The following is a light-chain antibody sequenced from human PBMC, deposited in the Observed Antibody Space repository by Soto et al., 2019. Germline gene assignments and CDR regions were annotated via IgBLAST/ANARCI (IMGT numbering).Light chain of an antibody. Sequence: DIQMTQSPSTLSASVGDRVTITCRASQTITRWMAWYQQKPGKAPKLLIYDASTLESGVPSRFSGSGSGTEFTLTISNLQPDDFATYFCQQYDSYSTFGQGTRVEIK. CDR2: DAS. J-gene: IGKJ1*01. V-gene: IGKV1-5*01. CDR1: QTITRW. CDR3: QQYDSYST.